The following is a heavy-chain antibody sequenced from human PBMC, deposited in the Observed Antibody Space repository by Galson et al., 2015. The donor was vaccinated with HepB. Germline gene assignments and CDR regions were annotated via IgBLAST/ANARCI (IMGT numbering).Heavy chain of an antibody. CDR2: INAGNGNT. CDR3: ARAQRRYYYGSGSYYYYFDY. J-gene: IGHJ4*02. Sequence: SVKVSCKASGYTFTSYAMHWVRQAPGQRLEWMGWINAGNGNTKYSQKFQGRVTITRDTSASTAYMELSSLRSEDTAVYYCARAQRRYYYGSGSYYYYFDYWGQGTLVTVSS. CDR1: GYTFTSYA. V-gene: IGHV1-3*01. D-gene: IGHD3-10*01.